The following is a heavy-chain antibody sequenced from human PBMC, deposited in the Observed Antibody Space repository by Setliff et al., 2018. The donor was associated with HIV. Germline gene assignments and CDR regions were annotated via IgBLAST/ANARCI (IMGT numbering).Heavy chain of an antibody. D-gene: IGHD1-1*01. J-gene: IGHJ6*03. CDR1: GFTFSSYA. CDR2: ISGSGGST. CDR3: AKGAPQLFSYMDV. V-gene: IGHV3-23*01. Sequence: LRLSCAASGFTFSSYAMSWVRQAPGKGLEWVSDISGSGGSTYYADSVKGRFTISRDNSKSTLYLQMNSLRAEDTAVYYCAKGAPQLFSYMDVWGKGTTVTVSS.